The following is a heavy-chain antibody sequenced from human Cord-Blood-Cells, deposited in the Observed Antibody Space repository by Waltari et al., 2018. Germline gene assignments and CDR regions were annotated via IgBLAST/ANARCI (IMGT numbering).Heavy chain of an antibody. Sequence: QVQLQQWGGGLLKPSEILSLTCAVYGGSLSGYYWSWIPQPPGQGLEWIGEINHSVSTNYNPSLKSRVTISVDTSKNQFSLKLSSVTAADTAVYYCARGPNYYDSSCYSGYFVLDYWGQGTLVTVSS. J-gene: IGHJ4*02. V-gene: IGHV4-34*01. D-gene: IGHD3-22*01. CDR3: ARGPNYYDSSCYSGYFVLDY. CDR2: INHSVST. CDR1: GGSLSGYY.